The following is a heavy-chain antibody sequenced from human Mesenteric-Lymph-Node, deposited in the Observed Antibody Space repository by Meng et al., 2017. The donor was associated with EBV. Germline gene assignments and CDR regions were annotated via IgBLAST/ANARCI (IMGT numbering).Heavy chain of an antibody. CDR3: AREGEVGYYESGGYYY. D-gene: IGHD3-22*01. CDR1: GGSISSSNW. J-gene: IGHJ4*02. Sequence: QVQLQESGPGLVKPSGTLSLTCAVSGGSISSSNWWTWVRQPPGKGLEWIGEIFPTGGTNYNPSLKSRLTISVDKSKNQFSLKLSSVTAADTAVYYCAREGEVGYYESGGYYYWGQGTLVTVSS. CDR2: IFPTGGT. V-gene: IGHV4-4*02.